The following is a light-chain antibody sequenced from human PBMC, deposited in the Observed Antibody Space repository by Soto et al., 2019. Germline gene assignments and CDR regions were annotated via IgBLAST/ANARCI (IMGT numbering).Light chain of an antibody. J-gene: IGKJ3*01. CDR3: QQYGSSPWT. CDR2: DTS. V-gene: IGKV3-20*01. Sequence: EIVLTQTPGTPSLSPGERATLSCRASQSISSTYLAWYQHQPGQAPRLLIYDTSTRATAIPDRFSGSGSGTDFTLTISRMEPEDFAVYYCQQYGSSPWTFGPGTKVHIK. CDR1: QSISSTY.